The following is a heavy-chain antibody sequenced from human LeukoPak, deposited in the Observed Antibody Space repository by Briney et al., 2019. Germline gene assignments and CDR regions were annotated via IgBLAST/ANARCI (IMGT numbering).Heavy chain of an antibody. CDR1: GLTFSSSN. V-gene: IGHV3-48*02. CDR2: MSCTSTAT. D-gene: IGHD3-16*01. Sequence: GGSLRLSCAASGLTFSSSNMLWVRQAPGKGLEWVSFMSCTSTATQYADSVKGRFTISRDIGRNALYLQMNSLRDEDTAVYYCARGGGGSYADAFHIWGQGTVVTVSS. CDR3: ARGGGGSYADAFHI. J-gene: IGHJ3*02.